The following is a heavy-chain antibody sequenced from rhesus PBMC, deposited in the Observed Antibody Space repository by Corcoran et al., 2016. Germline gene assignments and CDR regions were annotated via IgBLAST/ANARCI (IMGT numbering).Heavy chain of an antibody. D-gene: IGHD4-35*01. J-gene: IGHJ5-1*01. V-gene: IGHV4-169*01. CDR2: IYGSGSRT. Sequence: QLQLQESGPGLVKPSETLSLSCAVAGGLINNRYWSWIRRAPGEGLEWIGYIYGSGSRTKDNPARESGVTLSGDTAKKQLSLRLSSVTAADTALYYCAKEEDYGNRGHRFDVWGPGVLITVSS. CDR1: GGLINNRY. CDR3: AKEEDYGNRGHRFDV.